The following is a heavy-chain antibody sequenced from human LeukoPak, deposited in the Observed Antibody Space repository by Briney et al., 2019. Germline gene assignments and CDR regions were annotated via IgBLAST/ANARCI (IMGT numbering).Heavy chain of an antibody. V-gene: IGHV3-21*01. CDR2: ISSSSSYI. CDR1: GFTFRSYS. CDR3: PRGVLGSSTSHGLDY. D-gene: IGHD2-2*01. J-gene: IGHJ4*02. Sequence: AGGSLRLSCAASGFTFRSYSMNWVRQAPGKGLEWVSFISSSSSYIYYADSVQGRFTISRDTAKNSLYLQMNSLRGEDTAVYYCPRGVLGSSTSHGLDYWGQGTLVTVSS.